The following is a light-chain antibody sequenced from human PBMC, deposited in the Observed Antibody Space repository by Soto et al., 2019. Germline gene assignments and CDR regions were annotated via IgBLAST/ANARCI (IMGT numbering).Light chain of an antibody. J-gene: IGLJ1*01. CDR2: DVN. V-gene: IGLV2-14*03. CDR3: SSFTASTTQV. CDR1: SSDVGRYNY. Sequence: QSVLTQPASVSGSPGQSITISCNGTSSDVGRYNYVSWYQQHPGKAPKLMIYDVNTRPSGVSNRFSGSKSGNTASLTISGLQAEDEADYYCSSFTASTTQVFGPGTKLTVL.